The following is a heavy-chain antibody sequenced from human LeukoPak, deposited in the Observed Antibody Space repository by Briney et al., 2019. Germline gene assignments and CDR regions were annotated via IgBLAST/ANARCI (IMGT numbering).Heavy chain of an antibody. CDR1: GFTFSTHG. CDR2: IDTTTSYK. CDR3: ARGRSITILRGVAISDGFDV. V-gene: IGHV3-21*01. J-gene: IGHJ3*01. Sequence: PGGSLRLSCAASGFTFSTHGMNWVRQAPGKGLEWVSFIDTTTSYKYYADSVKGRFTISRDNAKNSLYLQMNSLRADDTAFYYWARGRSITILRGVAISDGFDVWGQGTMVTVSS. D-gene: IGHD3-10*01.